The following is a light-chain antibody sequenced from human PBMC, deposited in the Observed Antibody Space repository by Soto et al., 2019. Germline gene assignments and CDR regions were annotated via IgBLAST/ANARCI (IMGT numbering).Light chain of an antibody. CDR3: QQYSDLPMT. Sequence: IQMTKSPSTLSGSVGDRVTITCRASQTISSWLAWYQQKTGKXPKLLIYKASTLKSGVPSRFSGSGSGTEGTLNISRLEPEDGTVYLGQQYSDLPMTFGQGTRLENK. V-gene: IGKV1-5*03. J-gene: IGKJ5*01. CDR1: QTISSW. CDR2: KAS.